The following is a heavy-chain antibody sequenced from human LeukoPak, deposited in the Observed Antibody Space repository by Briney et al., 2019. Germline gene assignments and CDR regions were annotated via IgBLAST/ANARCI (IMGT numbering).Heavy chain of an antibody. J-gene: IGHJ4*02. D-gene: IGHD3-16*02. CDR3: ARADYDYVWGSYRQYYFDY. Sequence: GGSLRLSCAASGFTFSDYYMSWIRQAPGKGLEWVSYVSSSGSPIYYADSVKGRFTISRDNAKNSLYLQMNSLRAEDTAVYYCARADYDYVWGSYRQYYFDYWGQGTLVTVSS. V-gene: IGHV3-11*04. CDR1: GFTFSDYY. CDR2: VSSSGSPI.